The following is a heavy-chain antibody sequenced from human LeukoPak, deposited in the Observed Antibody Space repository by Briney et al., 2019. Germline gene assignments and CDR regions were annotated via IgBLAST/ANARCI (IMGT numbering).Heavy chain of an antibody. J-gene: IGHJ4*02. V-gene: IGHV3-7*03. Sequence: GGSLKLSCGASGFTFSSHAMSWVRQAPGKGLEWVANIKQDGSDKYYLTSVRGRFTISRDNAKNSLFLQMNSLRVEDTAVYYCARGGGHLDCWGQGTLVTVSS. CDR3: ARGGGHLDC. CDR1: GFTFSSHA. CDR2: IKQDGSDK. D-gene: IGHD4-23*01.